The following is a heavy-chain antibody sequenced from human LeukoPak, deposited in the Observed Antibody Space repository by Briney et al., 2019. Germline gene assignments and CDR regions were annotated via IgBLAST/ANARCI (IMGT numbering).Heavy chain of an antibody. CDR1: GYTFTGYY. V-gene: IGHV1-2*02. D-gene: IGHD3-9*01. J-gene: IGHJ5*02. Sequence: GASVKVSCKASGYTFTGYYMHWVRQAPGQGLEWMGWINPNSGGTNYAQKFQGRVTMTRDTSISTAYMELSRLRSDDTAVYYCARGLNFDWLPSGNWFDPWGQGTLVTVSS. CDR2: INPNSGGT. CDR3: ARGLNFDWLPSGNWFDP.